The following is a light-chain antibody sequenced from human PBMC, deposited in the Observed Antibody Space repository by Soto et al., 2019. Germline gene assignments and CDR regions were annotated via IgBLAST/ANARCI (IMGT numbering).Light chain of an antibody. J-gene: IGLJ1*01. CDR3: SSYTTSYFYV. Sequence: QSALTQPRSVSGSPGQSVTISCTGTGNDVGAYDYVSWYQQHPGKAPKLLIYGVKNRPSGVSYRFSASKSAFTASLTISGLQAEDEAHYYCSSYTTSYFYVFGPGTKLTVL. V-gene: IGLV2-11*01. CDR2: GVK. CDR1: GNDVGAYDY.